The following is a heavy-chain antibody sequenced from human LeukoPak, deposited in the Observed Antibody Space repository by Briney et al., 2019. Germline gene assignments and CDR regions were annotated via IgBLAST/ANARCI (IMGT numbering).Heavy chain of an antibody. CDR3: ARDHSAPNIGELDY. Sequence: ASVKVSCKASGYTFTSYGISRVRQAPGQGLEWMGWISAYNGNTNHAQKLQGRVTMTTDTSTRTTYMELRSPRSAHTAVPYCARDHSAPNIGELDYWGQGTLVSVSS. J-gene: IGHJ4*02. CDR1: GYTFTSYG. V-gene: IGHV1-18*01. D-gene: IGHD2-8*01. CDR2: ISAYNGNT.